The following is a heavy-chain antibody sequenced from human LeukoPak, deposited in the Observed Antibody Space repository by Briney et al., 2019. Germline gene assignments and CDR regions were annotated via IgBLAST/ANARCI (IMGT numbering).Heavy chain of an antibody. V-gene: IGHV3-23*01. CDR2: ISGSGGST. CDR1: GFTFSSYA. CDR3: ARTRYCSGGSCYHSGYYGMDV. D-gene: IGHD2-15*01. Sequence: PGGSLRLSCAASGFTFSSYAMSWVRQAPGKGLEWVSAISGSGGSTYYADSVKGRFTISRDNSKNTLYLQMNSLRVEDTAVYYCARTRYCSGGSCYHSGYYGMDVWGQGTTVTVSS. J-gene: IGHJ6*02.